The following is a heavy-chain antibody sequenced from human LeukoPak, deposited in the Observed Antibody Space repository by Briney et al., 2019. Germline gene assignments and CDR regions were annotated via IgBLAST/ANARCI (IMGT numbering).Heavy chain of an antibody. Sequence: GGSLRLSCAASGFTFSTYWMHWVRQAPGKGLVWVSRVNSDGTITNYADSVKGRFTISRDNAKNTQYLQMNSPRAEDTGVYYCARRMETSGSFDYWGQGTLVTVSS. CDR3: ARRMETSGSFDY. V-gene: IGHV3-74*01. CDR2: VNSDGTIT. J-gene: IGHJ4*02. D-gene: IGHD6-19*01. CDR1: GFTFSTYW.